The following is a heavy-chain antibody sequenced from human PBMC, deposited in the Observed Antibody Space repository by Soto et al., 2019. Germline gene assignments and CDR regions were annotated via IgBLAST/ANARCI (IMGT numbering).Heavy chain of an antibody. D-gene: IGHD4-17*01. V-gene: IGHV3-30-3*01. Sequence: ESGGGVVQPGRSLRLSCAASGFTFSSYAMHWVRQAPGKGLEWVAVISYDGSNKYYADSVKGRFTISRDNSKNTLYLQMNSLRAEDTAVYYCARPDYGDRAEYFQHWGQGTLVTVSS. CDR3: ARPDYGDRAEYFQH. CDR2: ISYDGSNK. CDR1: GFTFSSYA. J-gene: IGHJ1*01.